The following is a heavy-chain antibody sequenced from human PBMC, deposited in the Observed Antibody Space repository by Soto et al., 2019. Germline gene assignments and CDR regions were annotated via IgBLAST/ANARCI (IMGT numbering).Heavy chain of an antibody. J-gene: IGHJ6*02. D-gene: IGHD3-16*01. CDR3: TTTRGTPDV. V-gene: IGHV3-15*01. CDR2: IRSKSDGGAT. CDR1: RLTFSDAW. Sequence: EVQLVESGGGLVKPGGSLRVSCAASRLTFSDAWMSWVRQAPGKGLEWVGRIRSKSDGGATDYAAPVKGRLIISRDDSQNMLYRQMNSLKTEDTAVYYCTTTRGTPDVWGQGTTVTVSS.